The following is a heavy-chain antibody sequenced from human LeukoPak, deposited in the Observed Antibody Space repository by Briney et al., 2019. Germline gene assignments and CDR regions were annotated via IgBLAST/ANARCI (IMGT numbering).Heavy chain of an antibody. Sequence: PGGSLRLSCAASGFSFSDAWMSWIRQAPGKGLEWVSYISSSGSIYYADSVKGRFTISRDNSKNTLYLQMNSLRAEDTAVYYCALNNPNPDAFDIWGQGTMVTVSS. J-gene: IGHJ3*02. CDR1: GFSFSDAW. V-gene: IGHV3-11*01. CDR3: ALNNPNPDAFDI. CDR2: ISSSGSI. D-gene: IGHD1-14*01.